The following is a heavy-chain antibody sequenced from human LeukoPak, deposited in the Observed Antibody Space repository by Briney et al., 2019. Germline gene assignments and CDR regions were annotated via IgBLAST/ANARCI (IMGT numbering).Heavy chain of an antibody. CDR2: ISSSSSYI. Sequence: PGGSLRLSCAASGFTFSSYSMNWVRQAPGKGLEGGSSISSSSSYIYYADSVKGGFTISRDNAKNSLYLQMTSLRAEDTAVYYCARDRGLYSSSRYFQHWGQGTLVTVSS. V-gene: IGHV3-21*01. J-gene: IGHJ1*01. CDR1: GFTFSSYS. D-gene: IGHD6-6*01. CDR3: ARDRGLYSSSRYFQH.